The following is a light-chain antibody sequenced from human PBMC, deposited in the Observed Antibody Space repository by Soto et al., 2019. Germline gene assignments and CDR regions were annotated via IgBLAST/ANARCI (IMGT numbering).Light chain of an antibody. V-gene: IGKV3-20*01. CDR3: QQYGSSPRT. CDR1: QNVGSRY. Sequence: VLTQSPGTLSLSPGERATLSCRASQNVGSRYLAWYQQKPGQAPRLLIYGTSNRATGIPDRFSGSGSGTDFSLTISSLEPGDLAVYYCQQYGSSPRTFGQGTKVEIK. CDR2: GTS. J-gene: IGKJ1*01.